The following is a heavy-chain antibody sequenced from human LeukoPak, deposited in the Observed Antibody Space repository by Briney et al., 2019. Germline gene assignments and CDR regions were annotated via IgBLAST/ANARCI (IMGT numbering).Heavy chain of an antibody. Sequence: GGSLRLSCAASGFTFSGCGMHWVRQAPGKGLEWVANIKQDGSEKYYVDSVKGRFTISRDNAKNSLYLQMNSLRAEDTAVYYCARTGTTKPLDYWGQGTLVTVSS. D-gene: IGHD1-1*01. CDR3: ARTGTTKPLDY. V-gene: IGHV3-7*01. J-gene: IGHJ4*02. CDR2: IKQDGSEK. CDR1: GFTFSGCG.